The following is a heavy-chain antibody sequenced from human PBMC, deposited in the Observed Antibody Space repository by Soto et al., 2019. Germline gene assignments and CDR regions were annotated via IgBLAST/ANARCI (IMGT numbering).Heavy chain of an antibody. V-gene: IGHV1-3*01. J-gene: IGHJ4*02. CDR1: AYTFSSYT. CDR2: INAGNGDS. Sequence: ASVKVSCKAAAYTFSSYTLHWVRQAPGQRLEWMGWINAGNGDSKYSQKFQGRVSISRDTSASTASMELSSLTSEDTAVYYCAREIQGIYYFDYWGQGTLVTVSS. CDR3: AREIQGIYYFDY. D-gene: IGHD5-18*01.